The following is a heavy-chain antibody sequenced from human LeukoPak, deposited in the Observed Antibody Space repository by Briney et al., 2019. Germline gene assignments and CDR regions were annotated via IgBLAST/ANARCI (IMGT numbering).Heavy chain of an antibody. D-gene: IGHD3/OR15-3a*01. J-gene: IGHJ4*02. Sequence: PSETLSLTCTVSGGSISSGDYYWSWIRQPPGKGLEWIGYIYYSGSTYYNPSLKSRVTISIDTSKNQFSLKLSSVTAADTAVYYCARVWTTWGFDYWGQGTLVTVSS. CDR1: GGSISSGDYY. V-gene: IGHV4-30-4*08. CDR2: IYYSGST. CDR3: ARVWTTWGFDY.